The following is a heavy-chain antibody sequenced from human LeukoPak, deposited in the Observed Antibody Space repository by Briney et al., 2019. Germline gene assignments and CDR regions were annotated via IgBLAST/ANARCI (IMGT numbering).Heavy chain of an antibody. CDR1: GFSISNSA. CDR2: IVASSGST. Sequence: PGGSLRLSCAASGFSISNSAMSWVRQAPGEGLKWVSLIVASSGSTFYADSVKGRFTISRDSSKNTLYLQMNSLRAEDMAVYYCAKGAYDYIEMGYFDYWGQGTLVTVSS. CDR3: AKGAYDYIEMGYFDY. V-gene: IGHV3-23*01. D-gene: IGHD5-12*01. J-gene: IGHJ4*02.